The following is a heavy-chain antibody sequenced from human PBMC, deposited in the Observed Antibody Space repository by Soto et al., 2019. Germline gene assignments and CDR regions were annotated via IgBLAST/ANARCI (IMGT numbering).Heavy chain of an antibody. CDR1: GGTFSSYA. J-gene: IGHJ5*02. CDR3: ASLGTPYYSSSWGNWFDP. D-gene: IGHD6-13*01. V-gene: IGHV1-69*01. Sequence: QVQLVQSGAEVKKPGSSVKVSCKASGGTFSSYAISWVRQAPGQGLEWMGGISPIFGTANYAQKFQGRVTITADESTITAYMELSSLRSEDTAVYYCASLGTPYYSSSWGNWFDPWGQGTLVTGSS. CDR2: ISPIFGTA.